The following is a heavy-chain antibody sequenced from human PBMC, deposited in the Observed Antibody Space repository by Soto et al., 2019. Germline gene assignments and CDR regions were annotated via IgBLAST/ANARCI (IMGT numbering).Heavy chain of an antibody. Sequence: TGGSLRLSCVVSGFTLSRYAMHWVRQAPGKGLEWVAAISYDGTNKNYADSVKGRFTISGDYSKDTLYLQMDSLRPDDTAVYYCARPPFDSSGYFRSWGQGTLVTVSS. CDR2: ISYDGTNK. J-gene: IGHJ4*02. V-gene: IGHV3-30*04. D-gene: IGHD3-22*01. CDR1: GFTLSRYA. CDR3: ARPPFDSSGYFRS.